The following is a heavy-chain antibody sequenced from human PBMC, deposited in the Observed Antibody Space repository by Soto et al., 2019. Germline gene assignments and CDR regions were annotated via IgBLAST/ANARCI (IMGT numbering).Heavy chain of an antibody. D-gene: IGHD1-26*01. CDR3: ARVGSINWFDT. CDR2: IYYSGST. J-gene: IGHJ5*02. CDR1: GGSISSGGYY. Sequence: QVQLQESGPGLVKPSQTLSLTCTVSGGSISSGGYYWSWIRQHPGKGLEWIGYIYYSGSTYYNPSLKSPVTISVDTSKNQFSRKLSSVPAADTAVYYCARVGSINWFDTWGQGTLVTVSS. V-gene: IGHV4-31*01.